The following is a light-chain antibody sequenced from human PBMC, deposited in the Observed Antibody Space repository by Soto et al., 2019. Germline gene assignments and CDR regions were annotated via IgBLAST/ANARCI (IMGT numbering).Light chain of an antibody. CDR3: CSYAGRSVV. CDR1: SSDVGGYDY. CDR2: DVS. J-gene: IGLJ2*01. Sequence: QSVLTQARSVSGSPGQSVTISCTGTSSDVGGYDYVSWYQQYPGKAPKLMIYDVSKRPSGVPDRFSGSKSGNTAALTISGLQAEDEADYFCCSYAGRSVVFGGGTQLTVL. V-gene: IGLV2-11*01.